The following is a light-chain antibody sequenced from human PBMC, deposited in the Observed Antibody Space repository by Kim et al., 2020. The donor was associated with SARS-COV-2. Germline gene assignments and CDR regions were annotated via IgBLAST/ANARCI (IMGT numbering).Light chain of an antibody. CDR3: SSYTSSSTLV. Sequence: QSFTISCTGTSSDVGAYTFVSWYQHHPGKAPKLMFYDVSNRPSGVSNRFSGSKSGNTASLTISALQAEDEADYYCSSYTSSSTLVFGGGTQLTVL. J-gene: IGLJ3*02. CDR1: SSDVGAYTF. V-gene: IGLV2-14*03. CDR2: DVS.